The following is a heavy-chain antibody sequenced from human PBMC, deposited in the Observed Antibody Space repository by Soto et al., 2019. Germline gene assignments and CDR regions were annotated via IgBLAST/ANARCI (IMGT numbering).Heavy chain of an antibody. CDR1: GFTFSTYW. CDR2: IKQEGSEK. J-gene: IGHJ2*01. CDR3: AKEPVGPDWYFDL. V-gene: IGHV3-7*03. Sequence: HPGGSLRLSCAASGFTFSTYWMSWVRQAPGKGLELVANIKQEGSEKSYVDSVKGRFTISRDNAKNSLYLQMNSLRAEDTAVYNCAKEPVGPDWYFDLWGRGTLVTVSS.